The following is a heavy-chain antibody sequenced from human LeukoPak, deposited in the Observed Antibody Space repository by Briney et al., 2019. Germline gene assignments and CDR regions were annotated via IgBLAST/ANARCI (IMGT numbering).Heavy chain of an antibody. CDR3: ARGRWSRLIDY. V-gene: IGHV3-23*01. D-gene: IGHD2-21*02. Sequence: GGSLRLSCAASGFTFDIYVMNWVRQAPGKGLEWVSCISESGGDTHYADSVKGRFSISRDNSKNTLYLQINSLRVEDTAVYLCARGRWSRLIDYWGQGTLITVSA. CDR2: ISESGGDT. J-gene: IGHJ4*02. CDR1: GFTFDIYV.